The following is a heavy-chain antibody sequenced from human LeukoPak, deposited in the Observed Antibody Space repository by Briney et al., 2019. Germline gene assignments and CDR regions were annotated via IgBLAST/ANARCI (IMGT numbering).Heavy chain of an antibody. CDR2: IYSGGST. CDR3: ARDILTADDY. V-gene: IGHV3-66*01. J-gene: IGHJ4*02. CDR1: GFTFSSYS. D-gene: IGHD3-9*01. Sequence: GGSLRLSCAASGFTFSSYSMNWVRQAPGKGLEWVSVIYSGGSTYYADSVKGRFTISRDNSKNTLYLQMNSLRAEDTAVYYCARDILTADDYWGQGTLVTVSS.